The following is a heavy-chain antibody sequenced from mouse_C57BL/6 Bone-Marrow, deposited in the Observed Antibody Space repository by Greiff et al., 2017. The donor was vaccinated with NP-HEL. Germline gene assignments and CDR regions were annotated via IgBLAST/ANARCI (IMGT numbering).Heavy chain of an antibody. D-gene: IGHD1-1*01. CDR2: IWSGGST. CDR3: ARNYYGSSYYAMDY. CDR1: GFSLTSYG. J-gene: IGHJ4*01. V-gene: IGHV2-2*01. Sequence: QVQLKESGPGLVQPSQSLSITCTVSGFSLTSYGVHWVRQSPGKGLEWLGVIWSGGSTDYNAAFISRLSIRKDNSKSQVFFKMNSLQADDTSIYYCARNYYGSSYYAMDYWGQGTSVTVSS.